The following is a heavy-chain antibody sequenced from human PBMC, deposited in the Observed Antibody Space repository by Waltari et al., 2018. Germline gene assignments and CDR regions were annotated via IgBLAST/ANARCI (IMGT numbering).Heavy chain of an antibody. CDR2: INPRVGST. V-gene: IGHV1-46*01. CDR3: ARKSSGWHFDY. D-gene: IGHD6-19*01. CDR1: GYTFTSYY. J-gene: IGHJ4*02. Sequence: QVQLVQSGAEVKKPGASVKVSCKASGYTFTSYYMHWVRQAPGQGLEWMGIINPRVGSTSYAQKFQGRVTMTRDTSTSTVYMELSSLRSEDTAVYYCARKSSGWHFDYWGQGTLVTVSS.